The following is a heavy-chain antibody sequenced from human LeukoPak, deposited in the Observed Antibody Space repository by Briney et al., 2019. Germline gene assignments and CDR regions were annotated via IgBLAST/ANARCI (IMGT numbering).Heavy chain of an antibody. D-gene: IGHD2-2*01. J-gene: IGHJ6*02. Sequence: ASVKVSCTASGGTFSSYAISWVRQAPGQGLEWMGGIIPIFGTANYAQKFQGRVTITADESTSTAYMELSSLRSEDTAVYYCARVRVVRDTLYGMDVWGQGTTVTVSS. CDR2: IIPIFGTA. CDR3: ARVRVVRDTLYGMDV. V-gene: IGHV1-69*13. CDR1: GGTFSSYA.